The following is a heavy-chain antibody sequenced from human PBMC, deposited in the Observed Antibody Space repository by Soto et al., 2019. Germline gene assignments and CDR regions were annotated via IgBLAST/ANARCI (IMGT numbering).Heavy chain of an antibody. CDR1: S. CDR2: IFSSGTT. Sequence: SGSLIQRARGKGLEWIGYIFSSGTTYYNPSLKSRLTMSLDTSQNQFSLKLNSVTAADTAVYFCARGPSQFDLYYAMDVRAQPPMGTVS. V-gene: IGHV4-30-4*02. J-gene: IGHJ6*02. CDR3: ARGPSQFDLYYAMDV. D-gene: IGHD2-21*01.